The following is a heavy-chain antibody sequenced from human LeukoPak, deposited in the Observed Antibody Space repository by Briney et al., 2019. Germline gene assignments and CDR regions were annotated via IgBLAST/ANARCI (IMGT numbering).Heavy chain of an antibody. CDR3: ACYKIVERNFDF. CDR1: GASINGYY. CDR2: VHYSLSS. Sequence: SETLSLTCTVSGASINGYYWSWIRQPPGKGLEWIGNVHYSLSSNYSPSLESRVTISMDTSQRQFSLKLTSVTAADTAVYYCACYKIVERNFDFCGPGMLVTVSS. D-gene: IGHD5-24*01. J-gene: IGHJ4*02. V-gene: IGHV4-59*01.